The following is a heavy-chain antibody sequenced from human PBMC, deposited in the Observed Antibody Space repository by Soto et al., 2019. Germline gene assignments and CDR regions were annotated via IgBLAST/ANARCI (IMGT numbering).Heavy chain of an antibody. V-gene: IGHV3-66*01. Sequence: GGSLRLSCAASGFTVSSKYMSWVRQAPGKGLEWVSLIQSGGPTYYADSVKGRFTISRDTSENTLHLQMDSLRAEDTAVYYCARDDVLCDGGRCYRVPLDFWGKGTSVTVSS. CDR2: IQSGGPT. J-gene: IGHJ6*04. CDR3: ARDDVLCDGGRCYRVPLDF. CDR1: GFTVSSKY. D-gene: IGHD2-15*01.